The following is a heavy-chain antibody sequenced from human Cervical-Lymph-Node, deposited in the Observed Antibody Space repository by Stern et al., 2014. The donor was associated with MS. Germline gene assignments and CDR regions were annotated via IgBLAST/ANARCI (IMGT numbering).Heavy chain of an antibody. CDR2: VIPIFGKT. CDR3: ARVRRDIVVLPAALRVYYYYGMDV. V-gene: IGHV1-69*01. Sequence: VQLVESGAEVKKPGSSVKVSCKASGGTFSSYAISWVRQAPGQGLEWMGGVIPIFGKTNYAQKFQGRVTITADESTSTAYMELSSLRSEDTAVYYCARVRRDIVVLPAALRVYYYYGMDVWGQGTTVTVSS. CDR1: GGTFSSYA. D-gene: IGHD2-2*01. J-gene: IGHJ6*02.